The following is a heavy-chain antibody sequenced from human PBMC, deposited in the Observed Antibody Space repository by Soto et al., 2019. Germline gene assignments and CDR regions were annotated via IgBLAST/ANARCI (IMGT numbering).Heavy chain of an antibody. CDR2: IYYSGST. CDR1: GGSISSGDYC. V-gene: IGHV4-30-4*01. CDR3: ARRRPQGVFDY. J-gene: IGHJ4*02. D-gene: IGHD1-1*01. Sequence: SETLSLTCTVSGGSISSGDYCWSWIRQPPGKGLEWIGYIYYSGSTYYNPSLKSRVTISVDTSKNQFSLKLSSVTAADTAVYYCARRRPQGVFDYWGQGTLVTVSS.